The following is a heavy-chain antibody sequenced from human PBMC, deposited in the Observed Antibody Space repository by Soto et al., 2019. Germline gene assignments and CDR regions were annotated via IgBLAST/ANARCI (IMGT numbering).Heavy chain of an antibody. J-gene: IGHJ4*02. V-gene: IGHV4-59*01. CDR2: IYYSGST. CDR1: GGSISSYY. D-gene: IGHD6-13*01. Sequence: QVQLQESGPGLVKPSETLSLTCTVSGGSISSYYWSWIRQPPGKGLEWIGYIYYSGSTNYNPSLKSRVTISVDTSKNKFALKLSSVTAADTAVYYCARGLRAAAGTIDYWGQGTLVTVSS. CDR3: ARGLRAAAGTIDY.